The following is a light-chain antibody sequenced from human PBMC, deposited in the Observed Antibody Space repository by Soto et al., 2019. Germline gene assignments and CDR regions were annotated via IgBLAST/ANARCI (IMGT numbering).Light chain of an antibody. V-gene: IGKV2-28*01. CDR3: MQDLQPPL. J-gene: IGKJ3*01. CDR2: LGS. Sequence: DIVMTQSPLSLPVTPGEPASISCRSSQSLLHSNGYNYLDWYLQNPGQSPQLLIYLGSNRAAGVPDRCSGRGSGTYFTLKISRVHDDYVGVYYCMQDLQPPLFGTGTKVEIK. CDR1: QSLLHSNGYNY.